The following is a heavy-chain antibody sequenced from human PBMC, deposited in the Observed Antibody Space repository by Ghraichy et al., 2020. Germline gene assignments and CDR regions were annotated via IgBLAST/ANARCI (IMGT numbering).Heavy chain of an antibody. Sequence: LSLTCAASGFTVSSNYMSWVRQAPGKGLEWVSVIYSGGSAYYADSVKGRFTISRDNSKNTLYLQMNSLRAEDTAVYYCARVAGYSSSYNDFYYYYGMDVWGQGTTVTVSS. CDR2: IYSGGSA. CDR1: GFTVSSNY. CDR3: ARVAGYSSSYNDFYYYYGMDV. D-gene: IGHD6-13*01. J-gene: IGHJ6*02. V-gene: IGHV3-66*01.